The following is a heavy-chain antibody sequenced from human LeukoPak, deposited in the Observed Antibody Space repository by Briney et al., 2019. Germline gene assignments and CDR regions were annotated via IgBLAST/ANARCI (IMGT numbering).Heavy chain of an antibody. CDR2: IYYSGST. CDR1: GGSVDNGRYY. Sequence: SETLSLTCSVSGGSVDNGRYYWSWIRQPPGKGLEWIGYIYYSGSTNYNPSLKSRVTISVDTSKNQFSLKLSSVTAADTAVYYCASSPGPHAFDIWGQGTMVTVSS. CDR3: ASSPGPHAFDI. V-gene: IGHV4-61*01. J-gene: IGHJ3*02.